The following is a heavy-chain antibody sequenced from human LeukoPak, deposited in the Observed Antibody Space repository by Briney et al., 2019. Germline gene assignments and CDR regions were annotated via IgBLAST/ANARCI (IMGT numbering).Heavy chain of an antibody. D-gene: IGHD4-23*01. CDR3: ARGGGTPTTVVTPLDY. V-gene: IGHV4-4*02. CDR1: GGSISNNNW. CDR2: IFHSGGT. J-gene: IGHJ4*02. Sequence: SGTLSLTCAVSGGSISNNNWWSWVRQPPGKGLEWIGEIFHSGGTNYSPSLRSRVTISVDKSKNRFSLKLNSVTAADTAVYYCARGGGTPTTVVTPLDYWGQGTLVTVSS.